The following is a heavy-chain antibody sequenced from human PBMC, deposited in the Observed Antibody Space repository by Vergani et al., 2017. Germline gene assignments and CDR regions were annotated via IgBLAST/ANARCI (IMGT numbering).Heavy chain of an antibody. J-gene: IGHJ4*02. CDR1: GFSLSTSGMC. Sequence: QVTLRESGPALVKPTQTLTLTCTFSGFSLSTSGMCVSCIRQPPGKALEWLARIDWVDDKYYSTSLKTRLTISKDTSKNQLVLTMTNMDPVDTATYYCARSGYSYSKAFDYWGQGTLVNVSS. D-gene: IGHD5-18*01. CDR3: ARSGYSYSKAFDY. V-gene: IGHV2-70*15. CDR2: IDWVDDK.